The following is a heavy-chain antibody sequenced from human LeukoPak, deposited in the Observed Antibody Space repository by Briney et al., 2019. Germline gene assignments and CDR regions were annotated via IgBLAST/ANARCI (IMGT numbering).Heavy chain of an antibody. J-gene: IGHJ4*02. CDR3: ARHHYYDSPLVPYYFDY. CDR2: IYPGDSDT. Sequence: GESLKISCKGSGYSFTSYWIGWVRQMPGKGPGWMGIIYPGDSDTRYSPSFQGQVTISADKSISTAYLQWSSLKASDTAMYYCARHHYYDSPLVPYYFDYWGQGILVTVSS. D-gene: IGHD3-22*01. V-gene: IGHV5-51*01. CDR1: GYSFTSYW.